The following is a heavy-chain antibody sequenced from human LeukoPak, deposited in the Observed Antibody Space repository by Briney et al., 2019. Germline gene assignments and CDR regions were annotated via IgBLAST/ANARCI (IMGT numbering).Heavy chain of an antibody. CDR1: GFTFTSYT. J-gene: IGHJ4*02. CDR2: ITSSSSTI. Sequence: GGSLRLSCAASGFTFTSYTMNWVRQAPGKGLEWVSYITSSSSTIYYAGSVKGRFTMSRDNAENSLYLQMNSLRAEDTAVYYCASGLRGTYWGQGTLVTVSS. CDR3: ASGLRGTY. V-gene: IGHV3-48*01. D-gene: IGHD1-1*01.